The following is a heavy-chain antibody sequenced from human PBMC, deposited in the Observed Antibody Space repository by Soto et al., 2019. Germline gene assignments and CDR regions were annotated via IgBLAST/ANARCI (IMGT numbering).Heavy chain of an antibody. J-gene: IGHJ4*02. D-gene: IGHD6-6*01. CDR3: ARDYEYSSATVRASVRGVKTDY. Sequence: QVQLVQSGAGVKKPGASVKVSCKASGYTFTSYGISWVRQAPGQGLEWMGWISAYNGNTNYAQKLQGRVTMTTDTSTSTGYMELRSHRSADTAVYYCARDYEYSSATVRASVRGVKTDYWGQGTLVTVSS. CDR2: ISAYNGNT. V-gene: IGHV1-18*04. CDR1: GYTFTSYG.